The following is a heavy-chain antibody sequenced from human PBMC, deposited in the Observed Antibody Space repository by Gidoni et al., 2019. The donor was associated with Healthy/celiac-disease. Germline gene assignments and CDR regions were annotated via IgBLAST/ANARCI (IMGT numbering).Heavy chain of an antibody. CDR3: ARDRGYDSSGYTR. V-gene: IGHV4-30-4*01. Sequence: QVQLQESGPGLVKPSQTLSLTCTVSGGSIRSGDYYWSWIRQPPGKGLEWIGYIYYSGSTYYNPSLKSRVTISVDTSKNQFSLKLSYVTAADTAVYYCARDRGYDSSGYTRWGQGTLVTVSS. CDR2: IYYSGST. D-gene: IGHD3-22*01. CDR1: GGSIRSGDYY. J-gene: IGHJ4*02.